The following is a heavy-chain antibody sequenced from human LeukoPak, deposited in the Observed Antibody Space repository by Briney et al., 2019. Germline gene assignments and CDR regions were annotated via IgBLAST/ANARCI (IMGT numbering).Heavy chain of an antibody. D-gene: IGHD2-15*01. CDR2: ISSSGSTI. CDR1: GGSFSGYY. CDR3: ARDSGGGSFDP. Sequence: NPSETLSLTCAVYGGSFSGYYWSWIRQAPGKGLEWVSYISSSGSTIYYADSVKGRFTISRDNAKNSLYLQMNSLRAEDTAVYYCARDSGGGSFDPWGQGTLVTVSS. V-gene: IGHV3-11*01. J-gene: IGHJ5*02.